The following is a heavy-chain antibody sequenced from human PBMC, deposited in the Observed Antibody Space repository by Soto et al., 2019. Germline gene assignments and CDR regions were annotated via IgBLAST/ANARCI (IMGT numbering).Heavy chain of an antibody. CDR3: ARNPPGGGGMWIQLWRLRGPFDY. D-gene: IGHD5-18*01. CDR2: ISAYNGNT. V-gene: IGHV1-18*04. J-gene: IGHJ4*02. CDR1: GYIFTSYG. Sequence: ASVKVSCKASGYIFTSYGISWVRQAPGQGLEWMGWISAYNGNTNYAQKLQGRVTMTTDTSTSTAYMELRSLRSDDTAVYYCARNPPGGGGMWIQLWRLRGPFDYWGQGTLVTVSS.